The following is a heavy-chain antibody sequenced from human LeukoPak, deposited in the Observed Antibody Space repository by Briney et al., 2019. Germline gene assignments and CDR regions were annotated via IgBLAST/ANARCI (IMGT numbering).Heavy chain of an antibody. CDR2: IYYSGST. Sequence: PPETLSLTCTVSGGSISSGGYYWSWIRQHPGKGLEWIGYIYYSGSTYYNPSLKSRVTISVDTSKNQFSLKLSSVTAADTAVYYCARDHYYDSSGYPTGWFDPWGQGTLVTVSS. V-gene: IGHV4-31*03. CDR1: GGSISSGGYY. D-gene: IGHD3-22*01. J-gene: IGHJ5*02. CDR3: ARDHYYDSSGYPTGWFDP.